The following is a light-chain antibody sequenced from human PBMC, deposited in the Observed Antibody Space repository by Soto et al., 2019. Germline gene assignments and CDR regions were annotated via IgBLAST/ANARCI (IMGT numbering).Light chain of an antibody. J-gene: IGLJ1*01. Sequence: QSALTQPASVSGSPGQSITISCTGTSSDVGVYNYVSWYQQHPGNAPRLMIYEVSNRPSGVSNRFSGSKSGNTASLTISGLQAEYEAEYYCSSYTSSSTLDVFGTGTTVTVL. CDR3: SSYTSSSTLDV. V-gene: IGLV2-14*01. CDR1: SSDVGVYNY. CDR2: EVS.